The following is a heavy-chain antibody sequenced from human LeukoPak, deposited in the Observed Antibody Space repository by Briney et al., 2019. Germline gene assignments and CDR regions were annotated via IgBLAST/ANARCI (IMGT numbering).Heavy chain of an antibody. CDR3: TRAGHGSGSYDDY. J-gene: IGHJ4*02. V-gene: IGHV3-49*03. Sequence: GRSLRLSCTASGFTFGDYAMSWFRQAPGKGLEWVGFIRSKAYGGTTEYAASVKGRFTISRDDSKSIAYLQMNSLKTEDTAVYYCTRAGHGSGSYDDYWGQGTLVTVSS. D-gene: IGHD1-26*01. CDR2: IRSKAYGGTT. CDR1: GFTFGDYA.